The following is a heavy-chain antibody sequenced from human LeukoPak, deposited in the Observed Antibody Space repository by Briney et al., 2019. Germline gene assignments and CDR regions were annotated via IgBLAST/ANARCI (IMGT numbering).Heavy chain of an antibody. Sequence: GGSLRLSCAASGFTFSTYAMTWVRQAPGKGLQWVSTISGRGDNTYYADSVKGRFTISRDNSKNTLYLQVNTLRAEDTAVYYCAKQGLGGRSGHYYDFDYWGQGTLVTVSS. J-gene: IGHJ4*02. V-gene: IGHV3-23*01. CDR2: ISGRGDNT. D-gene: IGHD3-22*01. CDR3: AKQGLGGRSGHYYDFDY. CDR1: GFTFSTYA.